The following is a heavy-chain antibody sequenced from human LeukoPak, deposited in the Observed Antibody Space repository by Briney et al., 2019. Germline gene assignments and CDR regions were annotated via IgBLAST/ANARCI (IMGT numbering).Heavy chain of an antibody. J-gene: IGHJ4*02. CDR1: GYTFTSYG. Sequence: ASVKVSCKASGYTFTSYGISWVRQAPGQGLEWMGWISAYNGNTNYAQKLQGRVTMTTDTSTSTAYMELRSLRSDDTAVYYCARGPPRGANFWSGYAYWGQGTLVTVSS. CDR3: ARGPPRGANFWSGYAY. CDR2: ISAYNGNT. V-gene: IGHV1-18*01. D-gene: IGHD3-3*01.